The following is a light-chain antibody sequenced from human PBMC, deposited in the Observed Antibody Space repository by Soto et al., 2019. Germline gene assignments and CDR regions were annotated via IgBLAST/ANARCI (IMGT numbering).Light chain of an antibody. J-gene: IGKJ4*01. V-gene: IGKV1-5*03. CDR3: QHYNSYPLT. CDR1: QSISSF. CDR2: KAS. Sequence: DIQMTQSPSTLSASVGDIVTIACRASQSISSFLAWYQQKPGKAPKLLIYKASSLESGVPSRFSGSGSGTDFTLTISSLQPDDFATYYCQHYNSYPLTFGGGTKVEIK.